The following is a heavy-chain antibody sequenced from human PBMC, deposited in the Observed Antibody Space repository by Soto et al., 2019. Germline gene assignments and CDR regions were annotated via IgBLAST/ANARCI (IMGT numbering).Heavy chain of an antibody. J-gene: IGHJ4*02. CDR3: VPEIVVVPAASLKFDY. V-gene: IGHV3-9*01. CDR1: GFTFDDYA. D-gene: IGHD2-2*01. CDR2: ISWNSGSI. Sequence: PGGSLRLSCAASGFTFDDYAMHWVRQAPGKGLEWVSGISWNSGSIGYADSVKGRFTISRDNAKNSLYLQMNSLRAEDTALYYCVPEIVVVPAASLKFDYWGQGTLVTVSS.